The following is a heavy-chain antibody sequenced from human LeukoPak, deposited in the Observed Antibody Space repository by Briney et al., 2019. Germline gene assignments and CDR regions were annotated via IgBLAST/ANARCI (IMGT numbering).Heavy chain of an antibody. CDR3: ARKAARVTMVRGSRWNWLDP. J-gene: IGHJ5*02. CDR2: INHSGST. CDR1: GGSFSGYY. Sequence: SETLSLTCAVYGGSFSGYYWSWIRQPPGKGLEWIGEINHSGSTNYNPSLKSRVTISVDTSKNQFSLKLSSVTAADTAVYYCARKAARVTMVRGSRWNWLDPWGQGTLVTVSS. V-gene: IGHV4-34*01. D-gene: IGHD3-10*01.